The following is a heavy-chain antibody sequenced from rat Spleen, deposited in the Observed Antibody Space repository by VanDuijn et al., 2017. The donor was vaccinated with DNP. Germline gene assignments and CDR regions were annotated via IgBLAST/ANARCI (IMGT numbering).Heavy chain of an antibody. J-gene: IGHJ2*01. Sequence: QVQLQQSGAELARPGSSVKISCKASGYTFTSYAMHWIKQTTGQALEWTGYINTGSGGTNYNEKFKGKATLTVDKSSSTAFMQLSSLTPDDSAVYYCARWGIAAISAYYFDYWGQGVMVTVSS. CDR1: GYTFTSYA. CDR3: ARWGIAAISAYYFDY. D-gene: IGHD1-2*01. V-gene: IGHV1-43*01. CDR2: INTGSGGT.